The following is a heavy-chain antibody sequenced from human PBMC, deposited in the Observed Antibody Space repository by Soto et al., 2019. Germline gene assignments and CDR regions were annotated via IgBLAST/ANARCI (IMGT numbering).Heavy chain of an antibody. J-gene: IGHJ4*02. Sequence: EVQLVESGGGLVKPGGSLRLSCAASGFTFSSYSMNWVRQAPGKGLEWVSSISSSSSYIYYADSVKGRFTISRDNAKNSLYLQMNSLRAEDTAVYYCARLFPEGGLRYFDWLLSFDYWGQGTLVTVSS. D-gene: IGHD3-9*01. CDR3: ARLFPEGGLRYFDWLLSFDY. V-gene: IGHV3-21*01. CDR2: ISSSSSYI. CDR1: GFTFSSYS.